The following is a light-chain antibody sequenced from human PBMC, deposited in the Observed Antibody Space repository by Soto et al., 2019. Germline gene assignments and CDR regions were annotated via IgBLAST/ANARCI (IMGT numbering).Light chain of an antibody. CDR2: EVS. Sequence: QSVLTQPASVSGSPGQSITISCTGTSSGVGGYNYVSWYQQHPGKAPKLMIYEVSNRPSGVSNRFSGSKSGNTASLTISGLQAEDEADYYCSSYTSSSTVVFGGGTQLTVL. CDR3: SSYTSSSTVV. CDR1: SSGVGGYNY. J-gene: IGLJ2*01. V-gene: IGLV2-14*01.